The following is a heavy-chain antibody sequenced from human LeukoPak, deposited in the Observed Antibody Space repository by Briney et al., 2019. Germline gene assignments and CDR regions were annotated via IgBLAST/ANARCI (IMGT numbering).Heavy chain of an antibody. CDR2: IKSKTDGCTT. CDR1: GFTFSNAW. J-gene: IGHJ4*02. CDR3: TTHLWFGELLSTRRGNQVDY. V-gene: IGHV3-15*01. Sequence: GGSLRLSCAASGFTFSNAWMSWVRQAPGKGVEWVGRIKSKTDGCTTDYAAPVKGRFTISRDDSKNTLYLQMNSLKTEDTAVYYCTTHLWFGELLSTRRGNQVDYWGQGTLVTVSS. D-gene: IGHD3-10*01.